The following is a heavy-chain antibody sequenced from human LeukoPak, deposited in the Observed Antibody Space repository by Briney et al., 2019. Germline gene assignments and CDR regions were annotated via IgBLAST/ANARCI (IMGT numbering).Heavy chain of an antibody. D-gene: IGHD1-1*01. CDR3: AKGRLEPHYFDY. CDR2: ISGDGGST. Sequence: GGSLTLSCAASGFTFYDYAMHWVRHAPGKGLEWVSLISGDGGSTYYADSVKGRFTLSRDNSKNTMSMQMNSLRPDDTAVYYCAKGRLEPHYFDYYGQETLVTVSS. V-gene: IGHV3-43*02. J-gene: IGHJ4*02. CDR1: GFTFYDYA.